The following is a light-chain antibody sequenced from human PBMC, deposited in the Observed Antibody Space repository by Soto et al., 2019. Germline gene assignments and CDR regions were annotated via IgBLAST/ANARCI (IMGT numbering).Light chain of an antibody. Sequence: QSALTQPPSASGSPGQSVTISCTGTSSDVGGYNYVSWYQQHPGKAPKLMIYEVSKRPSGVPDRFSGSKSGNTASLTVSGLQAEDEADYYCSSYAGSNNFEVFGGGTKLTVI. CDR1: SSDVGGYNY. CDR3: SSYAGSNNFEV. J-gene: IGLJ3*02. V-gene: IGLV2-8*01. CDR2: EVS.